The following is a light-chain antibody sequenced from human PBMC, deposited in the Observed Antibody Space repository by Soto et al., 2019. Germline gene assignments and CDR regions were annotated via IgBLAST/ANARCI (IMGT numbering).Light chain of an antibody. J-gene: IGLJ1*01. CDR3: NSFTTSTTPYV. CDR1: SGDIGYYDF. CDR2: EVS. Sequence: QSALTQPASVSGSPGQSITISCTGTSGDIGYYDFVSWYQQRPGKVPKLMIFEVSNRPSGVPNRFSGSKSGNTASLTISGLQAEDEADYYCNSFTTSTTPYVFGTGTKVTVL. V-gene: IGLV2-14*01.